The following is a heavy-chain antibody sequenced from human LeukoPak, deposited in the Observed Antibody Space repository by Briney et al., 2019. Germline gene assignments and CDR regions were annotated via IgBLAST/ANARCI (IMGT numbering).Heavy chain of an antibody. Sequence: GGSLRLSWAASGITFRSYGMHWVRQAPDKGLEWVAFIWYDGSNKYYADSVKGRFTISRDNSRNTLFLQMNSLRAEDTAVYYCATDRATQYFDYWGQGTLVSVSS. J-gene: IGHJ4*02. CDR1: GITFRSYG. V-gene: IGHV3-30*02. CDR2: IWYDGSNK. D-gene: IGHD2-15*01. CDR3: ATDRATQYFDY.